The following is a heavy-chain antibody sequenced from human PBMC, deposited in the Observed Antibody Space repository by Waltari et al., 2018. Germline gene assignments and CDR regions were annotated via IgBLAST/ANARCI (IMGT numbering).Heavy chain of an antibody. Sequence: QVQLQESGPGLVKPSETLSLTCTVSGGSISSYYWSWIRQPPGQGLEWIGYIYYSGSTNYNPSLKSRVTISVDTSKNQFSLKLSSVTAADTAVYYCARDNYYGSGRNWGYYYYGMDVWGQGTTVTVSS. CDR2: IYYSGST. V-gene: IGHV4-59*01. CDR3: ARDNYYGSGRNWGYYYYGMDV. CDR1: GGSISSYY. J-gene: IGHJ6*02. D-gene: IGHD3-10*01.